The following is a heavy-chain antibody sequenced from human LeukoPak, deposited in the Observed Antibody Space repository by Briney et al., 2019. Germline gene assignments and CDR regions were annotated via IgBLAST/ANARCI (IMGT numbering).Heavy chain of an antibody. D-gene: IGHD3-3*01. CDR2: IYYSGST. CDR3: ARGDRFLEWLFWFDP. Sequence: SETLSLTCTVSGGSISSSSYYWGWIRQPPGKGLEWIGSIYYSGSTYYNPSLKSRVTISVDTSKNQFSLKLSSVTAADTAVYYCARGDRFLEWLFWFDPWGQGTLVTVSS. CDR1: GGSISSSSYY. J-gene: IGHJ5*02. V-gene: IGHV4-39*07.